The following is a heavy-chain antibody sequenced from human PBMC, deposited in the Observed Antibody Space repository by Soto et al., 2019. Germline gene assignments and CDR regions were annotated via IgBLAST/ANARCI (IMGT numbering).Heavy chain of an antibody. V-gene: IGHV3-30-3*01. D-gene: IGHD6-13*01. CDR1: GFTFSSYA. CDR3: ARTDSSSWYSSFYYYYGMDV. CDR2: ISYDGSNK. Sequence: QVQLVESGGGVVQPGRSLRLSCAASGFTFSSYAMHWVRQAPGKGLEWVAVISYDGSNKYYADSVKGRFTISRDNSKNTLYLQMNSLRAEDTAVYYCARTDSSSWYSSFYYYYGMDVWGQGTTVTVSS. J-gene: IGHJ6*02.